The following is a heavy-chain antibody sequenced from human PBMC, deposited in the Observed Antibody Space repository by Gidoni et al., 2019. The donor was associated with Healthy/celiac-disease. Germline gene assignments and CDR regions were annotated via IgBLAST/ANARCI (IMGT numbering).Heavy chain of an antibody. J-gene: IGHJ4*02. CDR2: IRSKANSYAT. Sequence: EVQLVESGGGLVQPGGSLKLSCAASGFTFSGSAMHWVRQASGKGLEWVGRIRSKANSYATAYAASVKGRFTISRDDSKNTAYLQMNSLKTEDTAVYYCTRHSGYCSGGSCYFTQDYWGQGTLVTVSS. V-gene: IGHV3-73*02. D-gene: IGHD2-15*01. CDR3: TRHSGYCSGGSCYFTQDY. CDR1: GFTFSGSA.